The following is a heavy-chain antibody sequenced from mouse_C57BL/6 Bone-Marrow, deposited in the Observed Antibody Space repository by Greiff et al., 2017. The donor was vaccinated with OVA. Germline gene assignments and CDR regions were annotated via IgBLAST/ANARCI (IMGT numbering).Heavy chain of an antibody. CDR2: ISSGSSTI. V-gene: IGHV5-17*01. CDR1: GFTFSDYG. J-gene: IGHJ3*01. CDR3: ATYPFAY. D-gene: IGHD2-10*01. Sequence: EVKLVESGGGLVKPGGSLKLSCAASGFTFSDYGMHWVRQAPEKGLEWVAYISSGSSTIYYADTVKGRFTISRDNAKNTLFLQMTSLRSEDTAMYYCATYPFAYWGQGTLVTVSA.